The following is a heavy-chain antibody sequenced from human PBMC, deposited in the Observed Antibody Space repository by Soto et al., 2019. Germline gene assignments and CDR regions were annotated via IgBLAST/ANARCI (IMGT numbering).Heavy chain of an antibody. CDR1: GYTFTLFG. V-gene: IGHV1-18*01. CDR2: ISPYNGDT. D-gene: IGHD2-2*02. CDR3: ARGGQYRYFDY. J-gene: IGHJ4*02. Sequence: QVQLVQSGAEVKKPGASVKVSCTTSGYTFTLFGITWVRQAPGQGLEWMGWISPYNGDTKYAEKLEGRVTLTTDTSTDTAYKELTSVTTDDTAEYYCARGGQYRYFDYWGQGTLVTVSS.